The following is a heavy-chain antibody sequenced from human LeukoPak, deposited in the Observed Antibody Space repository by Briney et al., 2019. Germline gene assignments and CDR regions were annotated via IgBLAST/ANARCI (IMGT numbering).Heavy chain of an antibody. CDR3: ARVLGGDSSGYYFNDAFDI. J-gene: IGHJ3*02. D-gene: IGHD3-22*01. CDR1: GYTFTGYY. CDR2: INPNSGGT. V-gene: IGHV1-2*02. Sequence: ASVKVSCKASGYTFTGYYMHWVRQAPGQRLEWMGWINPNSGGTNYAQKFQGRVTMTRDTSISTAYMELSRLRSDDTAVYYCARVLGGDSSGYYFNDAFDIWGQGTMVTVSS.